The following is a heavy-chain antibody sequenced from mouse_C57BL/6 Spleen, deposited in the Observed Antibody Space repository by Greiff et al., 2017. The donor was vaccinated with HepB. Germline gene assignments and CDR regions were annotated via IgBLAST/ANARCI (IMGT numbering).Heavy chain of an antibody. J-gene: IGHJ1*03. CDR1: GYTFTDYY. CDR3: ARVRGNYYWYFDV. CDR2: INPNNGGT. Sequence: VQLQQSGPELVKPGASVKISCKASGYTFTDYYMNWVKQSHGKSLEWIGDINPNNGGTSYNQKFKGKATLTVDKSSSTAYMELRSLTSEDSAVYYCARVRGNYYWYFDVWGTGTTVTVSS. V-gene: IGHV1-26*01. D-gene: IGHD2-1*01.